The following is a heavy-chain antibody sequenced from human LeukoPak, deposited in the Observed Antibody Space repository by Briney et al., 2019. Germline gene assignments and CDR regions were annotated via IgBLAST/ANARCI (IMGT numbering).Heavy chain of an antibody. V-gene: IGHV3-23*01. J-gene: IGHJ4*02. CDR2: ITGSGGST. CDR3: AKSPYSSGWPPFDY. D-gene: IGHD6-19*01. CDR1: GFTFSSYD. Sequence: GGSLRLSCAASGFTFSSYDMSWVRQAPGSGLEWVSGITGSGGSTYYADSVKGRFTISRDNSKNTLYLQMNSLRAEDTAVYYCAKSPYSSGWPPFDYWGQGTLVTVSS.